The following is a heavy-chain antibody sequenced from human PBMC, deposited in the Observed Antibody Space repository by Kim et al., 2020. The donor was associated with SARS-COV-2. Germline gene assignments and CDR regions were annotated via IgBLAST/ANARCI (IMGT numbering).Heavy chain of an antibody. J-gene: IGHJ6*02. V-gene: IGHV3-15*01. D-gene: IGHD3-16*01. Sequence: YAAPVKGRFTISRDDSRNTLYLQMNSLQTEDTAVYYCTRIRGGFYYVMGVWGQGTTVTVSS. CDR3: TRIRGGFYYVMGV.